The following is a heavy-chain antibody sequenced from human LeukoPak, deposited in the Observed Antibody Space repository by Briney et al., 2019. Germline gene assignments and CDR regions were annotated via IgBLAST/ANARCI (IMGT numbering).Heavy chain of an antibody. D-gene: IGHD3-22*01. Sequence: SETLSLTCTVSGGSISSYYWSWIRQPPGKGLEWIGYIYYSGSTNYNPFLKSRVTISVDTSKNQFSLKLSSVTAADTAVYYCARGRKNYYDSSGYYYVNWGQGTLVTVSS. V-gene: IGHV4-59*12. CDR1: GGSISSYY. J-gene: IGHJ4*02. CDR2: IYYSGST. CDR3: ARGRKNYYDSSGYYYVN.